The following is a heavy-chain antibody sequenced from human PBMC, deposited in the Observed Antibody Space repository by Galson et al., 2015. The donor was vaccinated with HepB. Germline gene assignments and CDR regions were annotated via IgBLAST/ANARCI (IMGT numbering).Heavy chain of an antibody. D-gene: IGHD2-15*01. J-gene: IGHJ6*02. CDR2: ISWNGGSM. CDR1: GFIFDDYA. V-gene: IGHV3-9*01. CDR3: VKDKFSGGARYYYHGMDV. Sequence: SLRLSCAASGFIFDDYAMHWVRQPPGEGLEWISTISWNGGSMVYADSVKGRFTTSRDSANNSLSLQMNNLRSEDTALYYCVKDKFSGGARYYYHGMDVWGQGTTVTVSS.